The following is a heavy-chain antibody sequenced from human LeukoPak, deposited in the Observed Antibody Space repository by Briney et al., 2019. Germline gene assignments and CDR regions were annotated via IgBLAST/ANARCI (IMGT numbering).Heavy chain of an antibody. V-gene: IGHV3-48*03. D-gene: IGHD3-10*01. J-gene: IGHJ4*02. CDR2: ISSSGRTR. Sequence: PGGSLRLSCAASGFTFSSYDMNWVRQAPGKGLEWVSHISSSGRTRYYADSVKGRFTITRDNTKNSLYLQMKDLRAEDTAVYYCARGQYYYASGDFDYWGQGTLVTVSS. CDR1: GFTFSSYD. CDR3: ARGQYYYASGDFDY.